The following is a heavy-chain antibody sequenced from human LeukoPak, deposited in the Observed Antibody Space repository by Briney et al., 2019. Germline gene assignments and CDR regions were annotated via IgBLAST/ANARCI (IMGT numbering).Heavy chain of an antibody. CDR1: GFTFSSYV. J-gene: IGHJ1*01. Sequence: GGSLRLSCAASGFTFSSYVMSWVRQAPGKGLEWVSAISGSGGSTNYADSVKGRFTISRDNSKNTLYLQINSLRAEDTAVYYCAKGSGDSSGYPEHWGQGTLVTVSS. D-gene: IGHD3-22*01. CDR3: AKGSGDSSGYPEH. CDR2: ISGSGGST. V-gene: IGHV3-23*01.